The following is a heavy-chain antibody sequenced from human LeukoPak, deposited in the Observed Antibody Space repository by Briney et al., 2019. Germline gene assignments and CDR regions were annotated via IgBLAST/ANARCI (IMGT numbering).Heavy chain of an antibody. D-gene: IGHD3-22*01. J-gene: IGHJ3*02. Sequence: KPSQTLSLTCTVSGGSISSYYWSWIRQPPGKGLEWIGYIYYSGSTNYNPSLKSRVTISVDTSKNQFSLKLSSVTAADTAVYYCARDRAHYYDSSGHAFDIWGQGTMVTVSS. CDR3: ARDRAHYYDSSGHAFDI. CDR1: GGSISSYY. V-gene: IGHV4-59*01. CDR2: IYYSGST.